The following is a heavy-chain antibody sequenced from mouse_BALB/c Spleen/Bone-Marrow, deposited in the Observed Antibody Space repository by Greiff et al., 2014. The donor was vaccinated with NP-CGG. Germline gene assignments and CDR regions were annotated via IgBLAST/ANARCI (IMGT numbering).Heavy chain of an antibody. V-gene: IGHV1S126*01. CDR1: GYSISSYW. CDR3: APHYYGYAWFAY. CDR2: IDPSDSET. J-gene: IGHJ3*01. D-gene: IGHD1-2*01. Sequence: QVQLKESGPQLVRPGASVKISCKASGYSISSYWVHWGKQRPGQGLEWIGMIDPSDSETRLNQKFKDKATLTVDESSSTAYMQLNSPTSEDSAVYYCAPHYYGYAWFAYWGQGTLVTVSA.